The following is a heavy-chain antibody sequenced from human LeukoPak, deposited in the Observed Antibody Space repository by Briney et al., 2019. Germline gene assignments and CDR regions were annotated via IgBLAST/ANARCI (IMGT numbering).Heavy chain of an antibody. J-gene: IGHJ4*02. CDR3: ARDLYYGSGGYYFDY. D-gene: IGHD3-10*01. CDR1: GLTVSSNY. Sequence: GGSPRLSCAASGLTVSSNYMSWVRQAPGKVLEWVSVIYSGGRTFYADSVKGRFIISRDNSKNTLFLQMNSLRAEDTAVYYCARDLYYGSGGYYFDYWGQGTLVTVSS. CDR2: IYSGGRT. V-gene: IGHV3-66*01.